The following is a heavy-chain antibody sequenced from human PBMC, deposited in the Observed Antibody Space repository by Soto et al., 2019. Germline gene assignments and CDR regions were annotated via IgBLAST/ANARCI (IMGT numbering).Heavy chain of an antibody. D-gene: IGHD1-1*01. Sequence: GGSLRLSCAASEFTFSNYWMHWVRQAPGKGLVWVSRINSDGSSTSYADSVKGRFTISRDNAKNTLYLQMNSLRVEDTAVYYCARDRGTQTTYWFDPWGQGTVVTVSS. J-gene: IGHJ5*02. CDR2: INSDGSST. CDR3: ARDRGTQTTYWFDP. V-gene: IGHV3-74*01. CDR1: EFTFSNYW.